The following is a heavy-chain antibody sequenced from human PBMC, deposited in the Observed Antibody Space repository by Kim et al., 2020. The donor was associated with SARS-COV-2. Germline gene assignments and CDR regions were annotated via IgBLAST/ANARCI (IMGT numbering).Heavy chain of an antibody. CDR1: GFTFSSYG. D-gene: IGHD5-12*01. CDR2: IKKDASLT. Sequence: GGSLRLSCAASGFTFSSYGMSWVRQAPGKGLEWVASIKKDASLTDYVDSVKGRFTISRDNAKNSLSLLMNSLRPEDTALYFCARGWMPDYWGQGTPVTVS. J-gene: IGHJ4*02. V-gene: IGHV3-7*04. CDR3: ARGWMPDY.